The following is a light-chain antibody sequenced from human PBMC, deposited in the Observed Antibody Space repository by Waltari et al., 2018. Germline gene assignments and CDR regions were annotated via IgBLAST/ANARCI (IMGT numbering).Light chain of an antibody. J-gene: IGLJ3*02. CDR2: RNN. CDR3: AAWDDSLSGRV. V-gene: IGLV1-47*01. CDR1: RSNIGSNY. Sequence: QSVLTQPPSASGTPGQRVTISCSGSRSNIGSNYVYWYQQLPGTAPKLLIYRNNRRPSGVPVRVSGSNAGTSASLAISGLRSEDEADYYCAAWDDSLSGRVFGGGTKLTVL.